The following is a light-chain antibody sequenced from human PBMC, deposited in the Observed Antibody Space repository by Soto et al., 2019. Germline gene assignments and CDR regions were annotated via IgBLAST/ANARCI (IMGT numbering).Light chain of an antibody. Sequence: QSALTQPASVSGSPGQSITISCTGSSSDIGNYNLVSWYQQHPGKAPKLLIYGGSNRPSGVSYRFSGSKSGNTASLTISGLLAEDEAFYYCCSYAGSRTFVLFGGGTKLTVL. CDR3: CSYAGSRTFVL. CDR1: SSDIGNYNL. J-gene: IGLJ2*01. CDR2: GGS. V-gene: IGLV2-23*01.